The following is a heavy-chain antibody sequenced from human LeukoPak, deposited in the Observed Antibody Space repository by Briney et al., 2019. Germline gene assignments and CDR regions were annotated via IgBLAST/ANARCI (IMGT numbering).Heavy chain of an antibody. CDR3: ASITRITMVRGVIITSPAGLDY. J-gene: IGHJ4*02. CDR1: GGSISSSSYY. CDR2: IYYSGST. D-gene: IGHD3-10*01. Sequence: SETLSLTCTVSGGSISSSSYYWGWIRQPPGKGLEWIGSIYYSGSTYYNPSLKSRVTISVDTSKNQFSLKLSSVTAADTAVYYCASITRITMVRGVIITSPAGLDYWGQGTLVTVSS. V-gene: IGHV4-39*07.